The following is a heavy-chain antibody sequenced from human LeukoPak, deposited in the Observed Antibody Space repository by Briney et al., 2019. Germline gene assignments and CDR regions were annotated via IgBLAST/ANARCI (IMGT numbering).Heavy chain of an antibody. Sequence: GESLQISCKGSGYSFTSYWLGWVRQMPGKGLEWMGIIYPGDSDTRYSPSFQGQITISVDKSISTAYLQWSSLKASDTAMYYCARQLTAGILTGYSNWGQGTLVTVSS. CDR3: ARQLTAGILTGYSN. V-gene: IGHV5-51*01. CDR1: GYSFTSYW. CDR2: IYPGDSDT. D-gene: IGHD3-9*01. J-gene: IGHJ4*02.